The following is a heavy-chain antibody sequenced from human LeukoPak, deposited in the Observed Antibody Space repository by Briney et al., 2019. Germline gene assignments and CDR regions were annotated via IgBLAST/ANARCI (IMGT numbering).Heavy chain of an antibody. D-gene: IGHD2-2*01. CDR3: ARGLVVPAAILYYYYGMDV. CDR1: GGSIRSGSYY. CDR2: IYTSGST. V-gene: IGHV4-61*02. Sequence: SETLSLTCTVSGGSIRSGSYYWSWIRHPAGKGLEWIGRIYTSGSTNYNPSLKSRVTISVDTSKNQFSLKLSSVTAADTAVYYCARGLVVPAAILYYYYGMDVWGQGTTVTVSS. J-gene: IGHJ6*02.